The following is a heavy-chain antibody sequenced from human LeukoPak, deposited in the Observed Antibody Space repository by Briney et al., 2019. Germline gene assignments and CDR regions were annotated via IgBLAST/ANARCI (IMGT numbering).Heavy chain of an antibody. V-gene: IGHV1-46*01. J-gene: IGHJ4*02. Sequence: ASVKVSCKASGYTFTNYYMHWVRQAPGQGLEWMGMINPSGGSTSYAQKSQGRVTMTRDTSTSTVNMELSSLRSEDTAVYYCARDVSSGWYVVYWGQGTLVTVSS. CDR1: GYTFTNYY. CDR3: ARDVSSGWYVVY. D-gene: IGHD6-19*01. CDR2: INPSGGST.